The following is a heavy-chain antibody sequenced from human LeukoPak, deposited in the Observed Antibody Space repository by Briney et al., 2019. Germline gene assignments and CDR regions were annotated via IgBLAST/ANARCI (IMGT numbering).Heavy chain of an antibody. V-gene: IGHV1-2*02. CDR2: IKPNSGGS. J-gene: IGHJ4*02. CDR3: ARDGHDSSGYYEDY. CDR1: GYTFTSYD. Sequence: ASVKVSCKASGYTFTSYDINWVRQAPGQGLEWMGWIKPNSGGSSYAQKFQGRVTMTRDTSIRTVYMELNSLRSDDTAVYYCARDGHDSSGYYEDYWGQGTLVTVSS. D-gene: IGHD3-22*01.